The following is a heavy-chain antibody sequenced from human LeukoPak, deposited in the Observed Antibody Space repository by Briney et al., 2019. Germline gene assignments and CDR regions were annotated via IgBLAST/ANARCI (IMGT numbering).Heavy chain of an antibody. Sequence: GGSLRLSCAASGFTFSNYWMSWVRQAPGKGLEWVGRIKSKTDGGTTDYAAPVEGRFTISRDDSKNTLYLQMNSLKTEDTAVYYCTTVSSPAAILAPWGQGTMVTVSS. V-gene: IGHV3-15*01. J-gene: IGHJ3*01. CDR3: TTVSSPAAILAP. CDR2: IKSKTDGGTT. CDR1: GFTFSNYW. D-gene: IGHD2-2*01.